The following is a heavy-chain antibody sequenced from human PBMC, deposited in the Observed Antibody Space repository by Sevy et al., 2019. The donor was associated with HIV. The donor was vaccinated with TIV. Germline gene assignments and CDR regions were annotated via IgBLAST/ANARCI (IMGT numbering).Heavy chain of an antibody. J-gene: IGHJ4*02. CDR1: GGTFSSYA. D-gene: IGHD3-10*01. CDR2: IIPIFGTA. V-gene: IGHV1-69*13. CDR3: ASGAPGPYYFDY. Sequence: SVKVSCKASGGTFSSYAISWVRQAPGQGLEWMGGIIPIFGTANYAQKFQGRVTITADESTSTAYMELSSLRSEDTAVYYCASGAPGPYYFDYWGQGTLVTVSS.